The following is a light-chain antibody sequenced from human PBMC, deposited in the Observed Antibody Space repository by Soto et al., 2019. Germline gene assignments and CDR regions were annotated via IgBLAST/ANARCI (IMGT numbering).Light chain of an antibody. CDR3: QHYQNLWA. CDR2: RAS. V-gene: IGKV3-15*01. Sequence: EIVMTQSPATLSVSPGERATLSCRASQSVYSNVAWYQQRPCHAPRLLIYRASTRATGIPARFSGSGSGTEFTLTISSLQSEDFAVYYCQHYQNLWAFGQGTQVEIK. CDR1: QSVYSN. J-gene: IGKJ1*01.